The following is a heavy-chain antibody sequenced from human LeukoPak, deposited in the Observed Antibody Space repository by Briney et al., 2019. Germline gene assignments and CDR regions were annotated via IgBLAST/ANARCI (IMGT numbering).Heavy chain of an antibody. Sequence: GGSLRLSCAASGFTFSVYAMHWVRQAPGKGLEWVGFISYDGSREYFADSVKGRFTISRDNSKNTVYLQMNSLRAEDTAVYYCARDRAAAGFDYWGQGTLVTVSS. D-gene: IGHD6-13*01. CDR2: ISYDGSRE. CDR1: GFTFSVYA. V-gene: IGHV3-30*04. CDR3: ARDRAAAGFDY. J-gene: IGHJ4*02.